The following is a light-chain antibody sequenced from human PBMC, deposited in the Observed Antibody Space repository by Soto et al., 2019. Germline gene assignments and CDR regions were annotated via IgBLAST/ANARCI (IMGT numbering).Light chain of an antibody. J-gene: IGLJ1*01. Sequence: QSALTQPASVSGSPGQSITISCTGSGSDIGDYDYVSWHQQHPGKAPKVLISEVSNRPSGVSNRFSGSKSGNTASLTISGLQAEDEADYYCNSYATGNTRVFGTGTKLTVL. CDR1: GSDIGDYDY. CDR3: NSYATGNTRV. V-gene: IGLV2-14*01. CDR2: EVS.